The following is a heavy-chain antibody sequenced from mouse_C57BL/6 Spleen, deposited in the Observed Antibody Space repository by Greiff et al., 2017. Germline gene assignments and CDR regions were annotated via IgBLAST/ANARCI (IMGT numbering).Heavy chain of an antibody. J-gene: IGHJ4*01. CDR2: IWSGGST. CDR3: AKKGGYDYAMDY. D-gene: IGHD2-2*01. CDR1: GFSLTSYG. V-gene: IGHV2-4*01. Sequence: QVQLQQSGPGLVQPSQSLSITCTVSGFSLTSYGVHWVRQPPGKGLEWLGVIWSGGSTDYTAAFISRLSISKDNSKSQVFFKMNSLQADDTAIYYCAKKGGYDYAMDYWGQGTSVTVSS.